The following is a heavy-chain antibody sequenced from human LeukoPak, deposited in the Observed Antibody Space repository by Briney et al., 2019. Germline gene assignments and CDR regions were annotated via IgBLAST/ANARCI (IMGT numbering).Heavy chain of an antibody. J-gene: IGHJ4*02. V-gene: IGHV3-30*02. CDR2: IRYDGSNE. Sequence: PGGSLRLSCAASGFSFSDYVMHWVRQAPGKGLEWVAFIRYDGSNEYYADSVKGRFTISRDNSKKRLYLQMNSLRIEDTAVYFCAKSIIAGTGIFDYWGQGTLVTVSS. D-gene: IGHD3/OR15-3a*01. CDR3: AKSIIAGTGIFDY. CDR1: GFSFSDYV.